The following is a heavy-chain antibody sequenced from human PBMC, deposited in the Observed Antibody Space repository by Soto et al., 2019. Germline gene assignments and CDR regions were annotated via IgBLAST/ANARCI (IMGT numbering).Heavy chain of an antibody. J-gene: IGHJ5*02. CDR2: ISSSGSTI. D-gene: IGHD6-13*01. Sequence: PGGSLRLSCAASGFTFSDYYMSWIRQAPGKGLEWVSYISSSGSTIYYADSVKGRFTISRDNAKNSLYLQMNSLRAEDTAVYYCATVLPGIQNWFDPWGQGTLVTVSS. CDR3: ATVLPGIQNWFDP. V-gene: IGHV3-11*01. CDR1: GFTFSDYY.